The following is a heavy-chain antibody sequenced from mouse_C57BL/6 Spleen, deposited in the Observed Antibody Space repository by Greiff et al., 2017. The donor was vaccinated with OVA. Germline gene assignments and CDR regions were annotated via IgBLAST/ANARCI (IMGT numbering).Heavy chain of an antibody. V-gene: IGHV10-1*01. Sequence: EVQLVESGGGLVQPKGSLKLSCAASGFSFNTYAMNWVRQAPGKGLEWVARIRSKSNNYATYYADSVKDRFTISRDDSESMLYLQMNNLKTEDTAMYYCVRDGYYPAWFAYWGQGTLVTVSA. D-gene: IGHD2-3*01. CDR3: VRDGYYPAWFAY. CDR2: IRSKSNNYAT. CDR1: GFSFNTYA. J-gene: IGHJ3*01.